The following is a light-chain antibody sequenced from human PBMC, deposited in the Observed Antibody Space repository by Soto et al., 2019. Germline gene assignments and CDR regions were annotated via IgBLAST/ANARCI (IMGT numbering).Light chain of an antibody. Sequence: QSVLTQPPSVSAAPGQKVTISCSGSNSNIGENDVFWYQQVPVAAPKLLIYDNNKRPSGIPDRFSGSKSGTSATLGITGLQTGDEADYYCVAWDNGLSAVVFGGGNKVTVL. CDR2: DNN. CDR1: NSNIGEND. V-gene: IGLV1-51*01. J-gene: IGLJ2*01. CDR3: VAWDNGLSAVV.